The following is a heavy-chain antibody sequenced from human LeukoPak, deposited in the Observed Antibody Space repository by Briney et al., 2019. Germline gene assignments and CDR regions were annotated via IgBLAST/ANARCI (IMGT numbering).Heavy chain of an antibody. CDR3: ASSTYYYDSSGLFHPFDY. D-gene: IGHD3-22*01. CDR1: GGTFSSYA. CDR2: IIPILGIA. J-gene: IGHJ4*02. V-gene: IGHV1-69*04. Sequence: ASVKVSCKASGGTFSSYAISWVRQAPGQGLEWMGRIIPILGIANYARKFQGRVTITADKSTSTAYMELSSLRSEDTAVYYCASSTYYYDSSGLFHPFDYWGQGTLVTVSS.